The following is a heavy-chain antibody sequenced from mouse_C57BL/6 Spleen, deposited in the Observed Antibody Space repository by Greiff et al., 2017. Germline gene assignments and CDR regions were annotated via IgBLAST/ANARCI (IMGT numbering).Heavy chain of an antibody. Sequence: EVKLQQSGPELVKPGASVKISCKASGYTFTDYYMNWVKQSHGKSLEWIGDINPNNGGTSYNQKFKGKATLTVDKSSSTAYMELRSLTSEDSAVYYCARFRQLRLPCAMDYWGQGTSVTVSS. CDR1: GYTFTDYY. CDR2: INPNNGGT. D-gene: IGHD3-2*02. V-gene: IGHV1-26*01. J-gene: IGHJ4*01. CDR3: ARFRQLRLPCAMDY.